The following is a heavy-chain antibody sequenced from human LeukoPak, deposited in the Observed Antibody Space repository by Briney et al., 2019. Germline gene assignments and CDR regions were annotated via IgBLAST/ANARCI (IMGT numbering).Heavy chain of an antibody. CDR3: ASEEMATNRFDY. D-gene: IGHD5-24*01. CDR1: GFTFSSYG. J-gene: IGHJ4*02. V-gene: IGHV3-33*01. Sequence: GGSLRLSCAASGFTFSSYGMHWVRQAPGKGLEWVAVIWYDGSNKYYADSVKGRFTISRDNSKNTLYLQMNSLRAEDTAVYYCASEEMATNRFDYWGQGTLVTVSS. CDR2: IWYDGSNK.